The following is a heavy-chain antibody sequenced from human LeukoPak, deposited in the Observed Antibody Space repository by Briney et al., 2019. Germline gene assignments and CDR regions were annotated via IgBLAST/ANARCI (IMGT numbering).Heavy chain of an antibody. CDR3: ARESPGELGKTAFDE. V-gene: IGHV3-53*01. D-gene: IGHD3-16*01. Sequence: PGGSLRLSCAASGFTGSSGCMTWVRQPPGKGLEWVSIICGDDDMTYYAESVRGRCTISRDNSKNTIFLQMHSLKVEDTGVYYCARESPGELGKTAFDEWGQGTLVAVSS. J-gene: IGHJ4*02. CDR2: ICGDDDMT. CDR1: GFTGSSGC.